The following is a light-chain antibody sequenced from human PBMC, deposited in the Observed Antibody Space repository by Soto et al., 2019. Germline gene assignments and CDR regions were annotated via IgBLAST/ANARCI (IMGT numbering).Light chain of an antibody. V-gene: IGKV3-11*01. J-gene: IGKJ1*01. CDR2: LAS. CDR3: HHRQSLPRT. CDR1: QAVNTR. Sequence: EIVLTQSPATLSSFPGDRVTLSCRASQAVNTRLAWYQHKPGQAPRLLIYLASNRAAGVPARFSGSGSGTDFTLTISNVEPEDFAVYYCHHRQSLPRTFGQGTTVDIK.